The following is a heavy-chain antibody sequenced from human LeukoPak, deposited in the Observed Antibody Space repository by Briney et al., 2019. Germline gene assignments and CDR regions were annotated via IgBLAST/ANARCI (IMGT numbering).Heavy chain of an antibody. D-gene: IGHD3-10*01. V-gene: IGHV4-4*07. CDR1: GGSISSYY. CDR3: ARDSGTTGEVKFDP. Sequence: SETLSLTCTVSGGSISSYYWSWIRQPAGAALEWIGRIYTSGTITYNPSLKSRVTMSVDTSKNQFSLKLSSVTAADTAVYYCARDSGTTGEVKFDPWGQGTLVTVSS. J-gene: IGHJ5*02. CDR2: IYTSGTI.